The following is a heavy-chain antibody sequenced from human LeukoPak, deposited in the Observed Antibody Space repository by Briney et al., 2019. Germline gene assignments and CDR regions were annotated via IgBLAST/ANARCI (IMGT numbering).Heavy chain of an antibody. D-gene: IGHD3-22*01. CDR3: ARSWLLAHYYFDY. Sequence: SETLSLTCTVSGGSISSSSHYWGWIRQPPGTGLEWIGSMYYRGSTYHNPSLKSRVTISVDTSKNQFSLKLSSVTAADTAVYYCARSWLLAHYYFDYWGQGTLVTVSS. CDR1: GGSISSSSHY. V-gene: IGHV4-39*01. CDR2: MYYRGST. J-gene: IGHJ4*02.